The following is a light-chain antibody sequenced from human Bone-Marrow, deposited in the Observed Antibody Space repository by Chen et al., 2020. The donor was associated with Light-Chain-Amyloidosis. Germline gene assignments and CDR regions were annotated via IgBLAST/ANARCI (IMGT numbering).Light chain of an antibody. J-gene: IGLJ3*02. CDR1: NIGSKS. V-gene: IGLV3-21*02. Sequence: SYVLPPPSSVSVAPGPAATIACGENNIGSKSVHWYQQTPGQAHLLVVYDDSDRPSGIPERLAGSNSGNTATLTSSRVEAGDEADYYCQVWDRSSDRPVFGGGTKLTVL. CDR3: QVWDRSSDRPV. CDR2: DDS.